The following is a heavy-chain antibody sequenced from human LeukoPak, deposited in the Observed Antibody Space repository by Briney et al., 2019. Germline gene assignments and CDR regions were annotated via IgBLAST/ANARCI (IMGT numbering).Heavy chain of an antibody. V-gene: IGHV4-4*07. CDR3: ARDREEWELPGHDAFDI. CDR2: IYTSGST. J-gene: IGHJ3*02. CDR1: GGSISSYY. D-gene: IGHD1-26*01. Sequence: PSETLSLTCTVSGGSISSYYWSWIRQPAGKGLEWIGRIYTSGSTNYNPSLKSRVTMSVDTSKNQFSLKLSSVTAADTAVYYCARDREEWELPGHDAFDIWGQGTMVTVSS.